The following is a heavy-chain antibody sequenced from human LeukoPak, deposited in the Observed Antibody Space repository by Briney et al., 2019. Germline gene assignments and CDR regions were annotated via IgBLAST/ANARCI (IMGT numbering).Heavy chain of an antibody. CDR1: AYNFTNYC. Sequence: GGSLKISCNGSAYNFTNYCIGWVRQVAGKGLEWLGIIFPGDSDTRYSPAFESQRIISSDKTTSTAYLQRINLQGADTATDYCWRAQYTGKGNDALDMWGEKTMVTVSS. CDR2: IFPGDSDT. V-gene: IGHV5-51*01. CDR3: WRAQYTGKGNDALDM. J-gene: IGHJ3*02. D-gene: IGHD2-8*02.